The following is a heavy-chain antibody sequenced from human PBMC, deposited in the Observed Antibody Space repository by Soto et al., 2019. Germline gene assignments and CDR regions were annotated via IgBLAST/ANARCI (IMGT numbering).Heavy chain of an antibody. CDR2: IWYDGSGQ. V-gene: IGHV3-33*03. J-gene: IGHJ6*02. CDR3: AKDEVSRKYYGHSLDV. Sequence: QVQLVESGGGLVQPGRSLRLSCVVSGFTFSNYGMHWVRQAPGKGLEWVEDIWYDGSGQRHAGSVQGRFTISRDNSKNTLYLQINSLRVEDTAVYYCAKDEVSRKYYGHSLDVWGQGTTVTVSS. D-gene: IGHD4-17*01. CDR1: GFTFSNYG.